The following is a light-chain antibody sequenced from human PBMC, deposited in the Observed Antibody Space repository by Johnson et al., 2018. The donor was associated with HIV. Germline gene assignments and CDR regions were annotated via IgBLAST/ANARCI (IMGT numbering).Light chain of an antibody. CDR2: EHN. J-gene: IGLJ1*01. V-gene: IGLV1-51*02. Sequence: QSVLTQPPSVSAAPGQKVTISCSGSSSDMGNYAVSWYQQLPGTAPKLLIYEHNKRPSGIPDRFSGSKSGTSATLGITGLQTGDEADYYCGTWDSSLSSGYVFGTGTKVTVL. CDR1: SSDMGNYA. CDR3: GTWDSSLSSGYV.